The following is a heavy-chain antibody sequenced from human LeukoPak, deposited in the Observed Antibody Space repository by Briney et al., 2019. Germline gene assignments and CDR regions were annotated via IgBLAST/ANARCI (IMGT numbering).Heavy chain of an antibody. CDR1: GFTFSSYA. Sequence: GGSLRLSCAASGFTFSSYAMHWVRQAPGKGLEWVAVISYDGSNKYYADSVKGRFTISRDNSKNTLYLQKNSLRAEDTAVYYCARGPERSRYGSGSSWFDPWGQGTLVTVSS. CDR2: ISYDGSNK. CDR3: ARGPERSRYGSGSSWFDP. J-gene: IGHJ5*02. V-gene: IGHV3-30*04. D-gene: IGHD3-10*01.